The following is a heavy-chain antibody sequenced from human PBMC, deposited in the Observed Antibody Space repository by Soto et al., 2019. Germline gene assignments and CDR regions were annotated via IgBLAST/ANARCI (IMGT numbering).Heavy chain of an antibody. CDR2: VYPGDAET. CDR1: GYNFSSQW. J-gene: IGHJ3*02. CDR3: AKSEVLGI. D-gene: IGHD3-3*01. V-gene: IGHV5-51*01. Sequence: GESLRISCKGSGYNFSSQWIAWVRQKPGKGLEWMGIVYPGDAETRYSPSFQGQVTMSADKSIDTAYLQWSSLKASDTAIYYCAKSEVLGIWGQGKMVTVSS.